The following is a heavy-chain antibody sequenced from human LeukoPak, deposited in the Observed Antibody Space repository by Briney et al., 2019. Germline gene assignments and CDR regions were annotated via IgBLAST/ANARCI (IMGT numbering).Heavy chain of an antibody. Sequence: GVSLRLSCAASGFTVSSNYKSWVRQAPGKGLEWVSVIYSGGSTYYADSVKGRFTISRDNPKNTLYLQMNSLRAEDTAVYYCARDGVGGHFDYWGQGTLVTVSS. CDR2: IYSGGST. CDR1: GFTVSSNY. CDR3: ARDGVGGHFDY. V-gene: IGHV3-66*02. J-gene: IGHJ4*02. D-gene: IGHD2-15*01.